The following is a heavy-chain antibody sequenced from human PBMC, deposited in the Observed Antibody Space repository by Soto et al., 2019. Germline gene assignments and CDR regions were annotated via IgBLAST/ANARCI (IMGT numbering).Heavy chain of an antibody. CDR3: ARVRAYYDILTCYSFFHDAFYI. J-gene: IGHJ3*02. CDR1: GGSISSSSYY. Sequence: QLQLQESGPGLVKPSETLSLTCTVSGGSISSSSYYWGWIRQPPGKGLEWIGSIYYSGSTYYNPSLQSRVPISVDTSKNQFSLKLSSVTAADTAVYYCARVRAYYDILTCYSFFHDAFYIWGQGKMVTVSS. CDR2: IYYSGST. V-gene: IGHV4-39*01. D-gene: IGHD3-9*01.